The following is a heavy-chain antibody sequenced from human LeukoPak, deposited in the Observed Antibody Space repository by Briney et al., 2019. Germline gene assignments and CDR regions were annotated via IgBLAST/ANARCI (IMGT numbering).Heavy chain of an antibody. V-gene: IGHV1-8*01. J-gene: IGHJ4*02. Sequence: EAPVKVSCKASGYTFTSYDINWVRQATGQGLEWMGWMNPNSGNTGYAQKFQGRVTMTRNTSISTAYMELSSLRSEDTAVYYCARPLAYCGGDCYSFWGQGTLVTVSS. CDR3: ARPLAYCGGDCYSF. CDR1: GYTFTSYD. CDR2: MNPNSGNT. D-gene: IGHD2-21*02.